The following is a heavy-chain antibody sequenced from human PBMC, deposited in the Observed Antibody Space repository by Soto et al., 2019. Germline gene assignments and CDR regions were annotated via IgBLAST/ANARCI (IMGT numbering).Heavy chain of an antibody. Sequence: QVQLQESGPGLVKPSQTLSLTCTVSGGSINSGGYYWSWIRQHPGKGLEWIGYIYYSGSTYYNPSLKSRVTISVDTSKNQFSLKLSSVTAADTAVYYCARGDCSGGSCYVFDYWGQGTLVTVSS. J-gene: IGHJ4*02. V-gene: IGHV4-31*03. CDR2: IYYSGST. CDR3: ARGDCSGGSCYVFDY. CDR1: GGSINSGGYY. D-gene: IGHD2-15*01.